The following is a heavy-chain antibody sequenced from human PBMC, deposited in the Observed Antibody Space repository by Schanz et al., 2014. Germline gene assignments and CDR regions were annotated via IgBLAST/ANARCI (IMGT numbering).Heavy chain of an antibody. Sequence: QVQVVQSGGGLVKPGGSLRLSCSASGFTFSIYAMHWVRQAPGKGLEYVSAISHDGYSTYYADSVKGRFTISRDNSKNTLYLQMNSLRAEDTAVYYCARESSNDIVLVPGAVFDHWGQGILVTVSS. D-gene: IGHD2-2*01. J-gene: IGHJ4*02. V-gene: IGHV3-64*04. CDR3: ARESSNDIVLVPGAVFDH. CDR1: GFTFSIYA. CDR2: ISHDGYST.